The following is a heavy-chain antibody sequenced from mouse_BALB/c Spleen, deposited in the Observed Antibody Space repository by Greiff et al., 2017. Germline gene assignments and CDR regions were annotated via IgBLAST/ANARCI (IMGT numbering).Heavy chain of an antibody. CDR3: ARDKGNGNYVAMDY. Sequence: VKLMESGPGLVAPSQSLSITCTVSGFSLTSYGVHWVRQPPGKGLEWLGVIWAGGSTNYNSALMSRLSISKDNSKSQVFLKMNSLQTDDTAMYYCARDKGNGNYVAMDYWGQGTSVTVSS. V-gene: IGHV2-9*02. J-gene: IGHJ4*01. CDR2: IWAGGST. CDR1: GFSLTSYG. D-gene: IGHD2-1*01.